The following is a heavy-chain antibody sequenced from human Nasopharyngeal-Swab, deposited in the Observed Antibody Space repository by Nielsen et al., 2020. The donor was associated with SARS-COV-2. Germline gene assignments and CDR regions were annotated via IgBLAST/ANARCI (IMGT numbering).Heavy chain of an antibody. Sequence: VRQAPGKGLEWVAVISYDGSNKYYADSVKGRFTISRDNSKNTLYLQMNSLRAEDTAVYYCARDYYDSSGYPNRGYMDVWGKGTTVTVSS. J-gene: IGHJ6*03. CDR3: ARDYYDSSGYPNRGYMDV. V-gene: IGHV3-30*03. D-gene: IGHD3-22*01. CDR2: ISYDGSNK.